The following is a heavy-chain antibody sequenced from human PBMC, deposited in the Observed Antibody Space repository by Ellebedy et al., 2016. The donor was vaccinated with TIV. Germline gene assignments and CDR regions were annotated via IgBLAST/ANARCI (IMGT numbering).Heavy chain of an antibody. V-gene: IGHV3-23*01. CDR3: ARDPVGVGPALDV. Sequence: PGGSLRLSCSASGFTFSTYSLHWVRHAPGKGLEWVSSITESGGNTYYADSVKGRFTISRDNSKDTLFLQMNSLRAEDTAIYFCARDPVGVGPALDVWGQGTMVTVSS. D-gene: IGHD4-23*01. J-gene: IGHJ3*01. CDR1: GFTFSTYS. CDR2: ITESGGNT.